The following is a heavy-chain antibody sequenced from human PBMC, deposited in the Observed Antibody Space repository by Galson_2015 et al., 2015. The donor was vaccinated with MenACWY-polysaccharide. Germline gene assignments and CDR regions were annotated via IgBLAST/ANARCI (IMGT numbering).Heavy chain of an antibody. D-gene: IGHD1-26*01. Sequence: SVKVSCKASGYTFTSYAMFWVRQAPGQRLECLGWINAGNGNMKYSQKFQGRVTITRDTSATTAYMELSRLRSEDTAVYYCARVVSPEEGATPWGFDHWGQGTLAPASP. CDR2: INAGNGNM. CDR1: GYTFTSYA. J-gene: IGHJ4*02. V-gene: IGHV1-3*01. CDR3: ARVVSPEEGATPWGFDH.